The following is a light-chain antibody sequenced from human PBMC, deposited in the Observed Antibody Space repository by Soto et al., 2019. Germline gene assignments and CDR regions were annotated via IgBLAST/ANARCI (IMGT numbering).Light chain of an antibody. CDR1: QTITNY. CDR3: QRSYSSPWT. Sequence: DIQMTQSPSSLSASVGDRVTITCRPSQTITNYLNWYQQKPGKAPKLLIYAASTLLSGVPSRFTGGGSGTDFTLTIDSLQPEDFATYFCQRSYSSPWTFGQGTKVEI. CDR2: AAS. V-gene: IGKV1-39*01. J-gene: IGKJ1*01.